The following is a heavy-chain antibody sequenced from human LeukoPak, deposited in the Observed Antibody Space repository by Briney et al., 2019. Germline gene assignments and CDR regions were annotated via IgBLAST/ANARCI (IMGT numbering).Heavy chain of an antibody. CDR1: GFTFSSYW. CDR2: IKQDGSEK. D-gene: IGHD5-18*01. CDR3: ARFPVDTAHRDYYYYMDV. V-gene: IGHV3-7*01. Sequence: PGGSLRLSCAASGFTFSSYWMSWVRQAPGKGLEWVANIKQDGSEKYYVDSVKGRFTISRDNAKNSLYLQMNSLRAEDTAVYYCARFPVDTAHRDYYYYMDVWGKGTTVTVSS. J-gene: IGHJ6*03.